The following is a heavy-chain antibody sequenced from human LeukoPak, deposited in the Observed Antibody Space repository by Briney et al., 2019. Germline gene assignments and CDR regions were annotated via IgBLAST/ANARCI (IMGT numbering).Heavy chain of an antibody. D-gene: IGHD3-10*01. Sequence: PSETLSLTCTVSGGSISSHYWSWIRQPPGKGLEGIGYIYYSGSTNYNPSLKSRVTISVDTSKNQFSLKLSSVTAADTAVYYCARLTRVYYYYYVDVWGKGTTVTVSS. CDR2: IYYSGST. CDR3: ARLTRVYYYYYVDV. V-gene: IGHV4-59*11. J-gene: IGHJ6*03. CDR1: GGSISSHY.